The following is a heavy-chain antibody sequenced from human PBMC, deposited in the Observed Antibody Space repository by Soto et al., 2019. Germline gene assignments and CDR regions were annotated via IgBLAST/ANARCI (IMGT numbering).Heavy chain of an antibody. CDR2: IIPILGIA. J-gene: IGHJ4*01. Sequence: QVQLVQSGAEVKKPGSSVKVSCKASGGTFSSYTISSVRQAPGQGREWMGRIIPILGIANYAQKCQDRVTITANKSTSTSSMELSSLSSEDTAVYYCKDSDRSGWYPQMGGWGQGTLVTVSS. V-gene: IGHV1-69*02. CDR1: GGTFSSYT. D-gene: IGHD6-19*01. CDR3: KDSDRSGWYPQMGG.